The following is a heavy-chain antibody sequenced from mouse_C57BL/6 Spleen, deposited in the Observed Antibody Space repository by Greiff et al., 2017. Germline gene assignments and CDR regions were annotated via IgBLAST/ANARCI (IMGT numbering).Heavy chain of an antibody. J-gene: IGHJ2*01. V-gene: IGHV1-63*01. CDR3: ARWTTKDYFDY. Sequence: VHLVESGAELVRPGTSVKMSCKASGYTFTNYWIGWAKQRPGHGLEWIGDIYPGGGYTNYNEKFKGKATLTADKSSSTAYMQFSSLTSEDSAIYYCARWTTKDYFDYWGQGTTLTVSS. D-gene: IGHD1-1*01. CDR2: IYPGGGYT. CDR1: GYTFTNYW.